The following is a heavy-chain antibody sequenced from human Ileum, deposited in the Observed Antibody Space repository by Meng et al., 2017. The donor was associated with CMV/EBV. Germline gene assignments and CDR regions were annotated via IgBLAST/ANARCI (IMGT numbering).Heavy chain of an antibody. Sequence: AGCSVSGGSDHWTWIRLSPGEGLEWIGYISRSENTNYNPALKSRLTMSIDTSKSQISLKLSFMTPADTAAYYCARARSGRYHDYFDYWGRGALVTVSS. V-gene: IGHV4-61*01. CDR2: ISRSENT. D-gene: IGHD1-26*01. CDR3: ARARSGRYHDYFDY. CDR1: GCSVSGGSDH. J-gene: IGHJ4*02.